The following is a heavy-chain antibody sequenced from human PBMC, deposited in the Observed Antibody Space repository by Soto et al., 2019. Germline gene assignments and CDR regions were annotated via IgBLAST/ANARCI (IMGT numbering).Heavy chain of an antibody. J-gene: IGHJ4*02. CDR2: IYYSGTT. CDR1: GGSLSPYY. CDR3: ARTHYYDNNWYFSY. Sequence: SETLSLTCTVTGGSLSPYYWSWIRQPPGKGLDWIGYIYYSGTTNYNPSLKSRVSISVDTSKNQFSLKLSSVTAADTALYYCARTHYYDNNWYFSYWGRGALVTVSS. V-gene: IGHV4-59*08. D-gene: IGHD1-1*01.